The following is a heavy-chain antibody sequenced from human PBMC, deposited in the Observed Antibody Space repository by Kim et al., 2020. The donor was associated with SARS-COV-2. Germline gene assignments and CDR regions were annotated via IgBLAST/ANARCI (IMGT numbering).Heavy chain of an antibody. CDR2: IYYSGST. D-gene: IGHD6-19*01. J-gene: IGHJ5*02. V-gene: IGHV4-39*01. CDR3: ASQERQWLGLEPNWFDP. CDR1: GGSISSSSYY. Sequence: SETLSLTCTVSGGSISSSSYYWGWIRQPPGKGLEWIGSIYYSGSTYYNPSLKSRVTISVDTSKNQFSLKLSSVTAADTAVYYCASQERQWLGLEPNWFDPWGQGTLVTVSS.